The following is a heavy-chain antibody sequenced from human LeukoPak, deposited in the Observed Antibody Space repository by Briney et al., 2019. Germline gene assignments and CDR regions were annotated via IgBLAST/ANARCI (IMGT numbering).Heavy chain of an antibody. V-gene: IGHV3-21*01. CDR1: GFTFSSYS. J-gene: IGHJ4*02. CDR3: ARAGGSTVSHSDY. CDR2: ISSSTSYI. Sequence: GGSLRLSCAASGFTFSSYSMNWVRQAPGKGLEWVSSISSSTSYIYYADSVKGRFAISKDNAKNSLYLQMNSLRAEDTAVYYCARAGGSTVSHSDYWGQGTLVTVSS. D-gene: IGHD4-17*01.